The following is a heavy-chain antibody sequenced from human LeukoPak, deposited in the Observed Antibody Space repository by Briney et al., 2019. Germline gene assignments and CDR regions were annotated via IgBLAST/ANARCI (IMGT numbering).Heavy chain of an antibody. V-gene: IGHV3-30-3*01. CDR1: GFTFSSYA. Sequence: GGSLRLSCAASGFTFSSYAMHWVRQAPGKGLEWVAVISYDGSNKYYADSVKGRFTISRDNSKNTLYLQMNSVRAEDTAVYYCARASYGDYEGAFDIWGQGTMVTVSS. CDR2: ISYDGSNK. J-gene: IGHJ3*02. CDR3: ARASYGDYEGAFDI. D-gene: IGHD4-17*01.